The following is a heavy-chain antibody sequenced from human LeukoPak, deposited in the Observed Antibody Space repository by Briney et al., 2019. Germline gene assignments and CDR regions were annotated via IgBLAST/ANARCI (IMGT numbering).Heavy chain of an antibody. CDR3: ARTSYDGSGYYRLFDY. CDR1: GASISSYY. D-gene: IGHD3-22*01. Sequence: SETLSLTCTVSGASISSYYWSWIRQPAGKGLEWIGRVYSSGNTNYNPSLKSRVTMSIDKSKNQFSLKLSSVTAADTAVYYCARTSYDGSGYYRLFDYWGQGTLATVSS. CDR2: VYSSGNT. J-gene: IGHJ4*02. V-gene: IGHV4-4*07.